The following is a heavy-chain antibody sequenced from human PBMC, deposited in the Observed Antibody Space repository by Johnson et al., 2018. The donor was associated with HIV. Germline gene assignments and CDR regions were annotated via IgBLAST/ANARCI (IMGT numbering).Heavy chain of an antibody. CDR1: GFTFSNFW. V-gene: IGHV3-30*03. J-gene: IGHJ3*02. D-gene: IGHD2-15*01. CDR2: ISYDGSNK. CDR3: ARSPRIVVVVAATVGHAFDI. Sequence: VQLLESGGALVQPGGSLGLSCAVSGFTFSNFWMSWVRQAPGKGLEWVAVISYDGSNKYYADSVTGRFTTSRANSKNTLYLQMSSLSAEDTAVYYCARSPRIVVVVAATVGHAFDIWGQGTMVTVSS.